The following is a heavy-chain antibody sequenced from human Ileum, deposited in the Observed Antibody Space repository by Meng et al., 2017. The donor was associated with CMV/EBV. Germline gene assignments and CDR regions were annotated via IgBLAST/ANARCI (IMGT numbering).Heavy chain of an antibody. CDR3: ATNFWSGYLSDL. Sequence: SETLSLTCTVSGGSVNSDSHFWTWIRQPPGKGLEWIGYNLYGGTTKYNPSLKSRVSISVDTSKNEFSLKLNSVTAADTAVYYCATNFWSGYLSDLWGQGTLVTVSS. J-gene: IGHJ5*02. V-gene: IGHV4-61*01. CDR2: NLYGGTT. D-gene: IGHD3-3*01. CDR1: GGSVNSDSHF.